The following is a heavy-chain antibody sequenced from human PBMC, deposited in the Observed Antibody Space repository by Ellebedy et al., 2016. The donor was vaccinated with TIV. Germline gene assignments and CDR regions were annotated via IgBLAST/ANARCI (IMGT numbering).Heavy chain of an antibody. CDR1: GYTFTGYD. CDR3: ARGSSYHDY. D-gene: IGHD1-26*01. J-gene: IGHJ4*02. CDR2: MNPNSGNT. Sequence: ASVKVPCXASGYTFTGYDINWVRQAPGQGLEWMGWMNPNSGNTGYAQNFQGRVTMTRNTSMSTGYMQLSSLRSEDTAVYYCARGSSYHDYWGQGTLVTVSS. V-gene: IGHV1-8*01.